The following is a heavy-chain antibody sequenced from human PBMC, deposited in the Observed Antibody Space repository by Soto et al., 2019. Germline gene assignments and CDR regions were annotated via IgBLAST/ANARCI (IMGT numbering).Heavy chain of an antibody. J-gene: IGHJ6*02. CDR2: ISSRSDI. Sequence: GGSLRLSCVGSGFTFSNYSINWVRQAPGKGLEWVSSISSRSDIYYADSVKGRFTISRDNAKNSVSLQMNSLRAEDAAVYYCAREYTAWPLAYGLDVWGQGTTVTVSS. V-gene: IGHV3-21*01. D-gene: IGHD2-2*02. CDR3: AREYTAWPLAYGLDV. CDR1: GFTFSNYS.